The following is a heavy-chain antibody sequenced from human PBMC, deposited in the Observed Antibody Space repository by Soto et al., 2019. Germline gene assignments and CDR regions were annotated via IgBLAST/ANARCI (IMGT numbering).Heavy chain of an antibody. D-gene: IGHD3-9*01. Sequence: QVRLVESGGGVVQPGRSLRLSCAASGFSFSSHAMHWVRQAPGKGLEWLAFISYDVNDKGYADYVKGRFSISRDNSKNTLFLQLTSLRAEDTAVYYCVAESGTKEFDHWGQGTVVTVSS. V-gene: IGHV3-30-3*01. CDR1: GFSFSSHA. J-gene: IGHJ3*01. CDR3: VAESGTKEFDH. CDR2: ISYDVNDK.